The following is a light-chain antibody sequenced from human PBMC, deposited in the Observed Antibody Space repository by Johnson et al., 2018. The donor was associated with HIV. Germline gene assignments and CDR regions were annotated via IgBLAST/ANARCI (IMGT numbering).Light chain of an antibody. CDR3: GTWYSRLRNV. CDR2: ENN. Sequence: QSVLTQPPSVSAAPGQKVTISCSGSSSNIGNNYVSWYQQLPGTAPKLLIYENNKRPSGIPDRFSGSKSGTSATLGITGLQTGDEADYYCGTWYSRLRNVFGTGTKVTVL. V-gene: IGLV1-51*02. CDR1: SSNIGNNY. J-gene: IGLJ1*01.